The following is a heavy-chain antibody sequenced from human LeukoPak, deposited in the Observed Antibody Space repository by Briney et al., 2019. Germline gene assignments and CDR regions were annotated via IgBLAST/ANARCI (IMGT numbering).Heavy chain of an antibody. CDR1: GFTFSKYW. D-gene: IGHD6-19*01. CDR2: INTDGTVT. CDR3: ATKQWLAPPPDS. J-gene: IGHJ4*02. Sequence: GGSLRLSCAASGFTFSKYWMLWVRQAPGKGLESVSRINTDGTVTTYADSVKGRFTVSKDNADNTMFLQMNSVRDEDTAVYYCATKQWLAPPPDSWGQGTPVTVSS. V-gene: IGHV3-74*01.